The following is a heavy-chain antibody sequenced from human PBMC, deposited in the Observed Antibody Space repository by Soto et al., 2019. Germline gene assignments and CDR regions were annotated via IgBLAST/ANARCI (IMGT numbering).Heavy chain of an antibody. CDR1: GGSISSGGYY. D-gene: IGHD4-17*01. J-gene: IGHJ4*02. CDR3: ARSYGDYVRYRFDY. CDR2: IYYSGST. Sequence: SETLSLTCTVSGGSISSGGYYWSWIRQHPGKGLEWIGYIYYSGSTYYNPSLKSRVTISVDTSKNQFSLKLSSVTAADTAVYYCARSYGDYVRYRFDYWGQGTQVTVSS. V-gene: IGHV4-31*03.